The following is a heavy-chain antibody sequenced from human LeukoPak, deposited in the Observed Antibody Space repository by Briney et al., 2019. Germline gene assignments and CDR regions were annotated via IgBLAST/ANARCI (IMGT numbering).Heavy chain of an antibody. V-gene: IGHV4-34*01. J-gene: IGHJ4*02. Sequence: SETLSLTCAVYGGSFSGYYWSWIRQPLGKGLEWIGEINHSGSTNYNPSLKSRVTISVDTSKNQFSLKLSSVTAADTAVYYCASARVNTARVRLDDYYFDYWGQGTLVTVSS. D-gene: IGHD5-18*01. CDR1: GGSFSGYY. CDR2: INHSGST. CDR3: ASARVNTARVRLDDYYFDY.